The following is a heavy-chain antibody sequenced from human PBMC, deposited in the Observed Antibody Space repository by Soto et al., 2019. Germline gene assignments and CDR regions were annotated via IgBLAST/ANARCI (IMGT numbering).Heavy chain of an antibody. D-gene: IGHD4-17*01. V-gene: IGHV3-9*02. J-gene: IGHJ4*02. CDR3: AKDMGGGGMTTSHYFDS. CDR1: GFTADDYA. Sequence: EVQLVESGGGLVQPGRSLRLSCVASGFTADDYAMHWVRQAPGKGLEWVSGISSNSDTIDYADSVKGRFTISRDNAKNALFLQMNSLRTEDTALYYCAKDMGGGGMTTSHYFDSWGQGTLVTVSS. CDR2: ISSNSDTI.